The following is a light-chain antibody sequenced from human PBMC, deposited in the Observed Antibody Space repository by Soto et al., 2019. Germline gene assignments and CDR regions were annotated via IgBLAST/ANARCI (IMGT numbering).Light chain of an antibody. V-gene: IGLV2-14*01. CDR3: QSYDNSLTEWV. Sequence: QSALTQPASVSGSPGQPITISCTGTSSDVGANNYVSWYQHHPGKAPKLLIYEVSNRPSGVPDRFSGSKSAISASLVITGPQADDEADYYCQSYDNSLTEWVFGGGTQLTVL. CDR2: EVS. CDR1: SSDVGANNY. J-gene: IGLJ3*02.